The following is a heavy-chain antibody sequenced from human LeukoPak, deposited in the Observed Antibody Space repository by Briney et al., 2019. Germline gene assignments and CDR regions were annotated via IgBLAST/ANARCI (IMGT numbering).Heavy chain of an antibody. J-gene: IGHJ4*02. Sequence: GGSLRLSCAASGFTFDDYAMNWVRQAPGKGLEWVSGISWTSGSMGYADSVKGRFTISRDNAKNSLYLQMNSLRAEDTAVYYCAKGGSGTFGNRYYFDYWGQGTLVTVFS. V-gene: IGHV3-9*01. CDR1: GFTFDDYA. CDR3: AKGGSGTFGNRYYFDY. CDR2: ISWTSGSM. D-gene: IGHD1-26*01.